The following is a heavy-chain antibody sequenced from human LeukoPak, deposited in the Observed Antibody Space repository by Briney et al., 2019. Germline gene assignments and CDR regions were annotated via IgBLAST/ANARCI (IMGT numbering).Heavy chain of an antibody. CDR2: ISWNSGSI. CDR3: AKDGGYEYDVDYYFDY. CDR1: GFTFDDYA. V-gene: IGHV3-9*01. J-gene: IGHJ4*02. Sequence: GGSLRLSCAASGFTFDDYAMHWVRQAPGKGLEWVSGISWNSGSIGYADSVKGRFTISRDNAKNSLYLQMNSLRAEDTALYYCAKDGGYEYDVDYYFDYWGQGTLVTVSS. D-gene: IGHD5-12*01.